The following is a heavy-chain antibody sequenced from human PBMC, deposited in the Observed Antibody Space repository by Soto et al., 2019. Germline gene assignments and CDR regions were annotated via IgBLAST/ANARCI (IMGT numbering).Heavy chain of an antibody. CDR3: ARAGCSSTSRRRFYYGMDV. D-gene: IGHD2-2*01. J-gene: IGHJ6*02. V-gene: IGHV1-69*13. CDR1: GGTFSSYA. Sequence: SVKVSCKASGGTFSSYAISWVRQAPGQGLEWMGGIIPIFGTANYAQKFQGRVTITADESTSTAYMELSSLRSEDTAVYYCARAGCSSTSRRRFYYGMDVWGQGTTVTVSS. CDR2: IIPIFGTA.